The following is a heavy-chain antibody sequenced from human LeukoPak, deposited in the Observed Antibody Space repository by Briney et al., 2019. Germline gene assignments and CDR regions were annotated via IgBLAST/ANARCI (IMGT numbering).Heavy chain of an antibody. V-gene: IGHV1-69*13. Sequence: ASVKVSCTASGGTFNNYAISWVRQAPGQGLEWMGGIIPVFGTSNYAQKFQGRVTITADESTTTAYMELSSLRSEDTAVYYCASPARYYDFWRGYPTFDYWGQGTLVTVSS. CDR2: IIPVFGTS. CDR3: ASPARYYDFWRGYPTFDY. D-gene: IGHD3-3*01. J-gene: IGHJ4*02. CDR1: GGTFNNYA.